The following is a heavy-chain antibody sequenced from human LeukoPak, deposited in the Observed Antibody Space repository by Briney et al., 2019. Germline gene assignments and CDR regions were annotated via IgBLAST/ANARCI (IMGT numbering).Heavy chain of an antibody. CDR1: GGTFSSYA. CDR3: ATEKPHRYYYYYYMDV. D-gene: IGHD1-14*01. Sequence: TSVKVSCKASGGTFSSYAISWVRQAPGQGLEWMGGIIPIFGTANYAQKFQGRVTITADESTSTAYMELSSLRSEDTAVYYCATEKPHRYYYYYYMDVWGKGTTVTVSS. J-gene: IGHJ6*03. CDR2: IIPIFGTA. V-gene: IGHV1-69*13.